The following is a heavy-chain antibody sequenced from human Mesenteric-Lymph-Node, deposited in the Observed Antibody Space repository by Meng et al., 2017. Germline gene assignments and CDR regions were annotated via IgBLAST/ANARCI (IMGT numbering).Heavy chain of an antibody. D-gene: IGHD6-6*01. J-gene: IGHJ2*01. CDR3: ARDHRSIAAPSDWYFDL. CDR2: ISYDGSNK. CDR1: GFTFSSYA. V-gene: IGHV3-30*01. Sequence: GESLKISCAASGFTFSSYAMHWVRQAPGKGLEWVAVISYDGSNKYYADSVKGRFTISRDNSKNTLYLQMNSLRAEDTAVYYCARDHRSIAAPSDWYFDLWGRGTLVTVSS.